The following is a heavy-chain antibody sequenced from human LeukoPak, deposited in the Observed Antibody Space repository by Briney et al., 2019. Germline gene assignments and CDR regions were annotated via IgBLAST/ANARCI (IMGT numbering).Heavy chain of an antibody. D-gene: IGHD3-10*01. V-gene: IGHV1-2*02. J-gene: IGHJ5*02. CDR2: INPSSGTT. Sequence: ASVKVSCKASGYTFTNYYMVWVRQAPGQGLEWMGIINPSSGTTNYAQKFQGRVTMTRDTSISTAYMELSRLRSDDTAVYYCAIPRDYYGSGSYSFWFDPWGQGTLVTVSS. CDR3: AIPRDYYGSGSYSFWFDP. CDR1: GYTFTNYY.